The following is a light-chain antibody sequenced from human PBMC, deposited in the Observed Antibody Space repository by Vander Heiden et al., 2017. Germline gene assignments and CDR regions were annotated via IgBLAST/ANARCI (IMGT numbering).Light chain of an antibody. CDR1: QSVDYN. J-gene: IGKJ2*01. V-gene: IGKV3-15*01. Sequence: EIVMTQSPATLSLSPGERATLSCRASQSVDYNLAWYQQKPGQAPRLLIYGASTRATGIPAKFSGSESGTEFTFTISSLQSEDFAVYYCQQYYMWPYIFGQRTKLEIK. CDR3: QQYYMWPYI. CDR2: GAS.